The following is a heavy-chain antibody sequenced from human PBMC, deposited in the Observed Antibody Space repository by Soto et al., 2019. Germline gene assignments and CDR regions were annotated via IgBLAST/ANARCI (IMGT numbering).Heavy chain of an antibody. Sequence: SETLSLTCAVYGESFSGYYWSWIRQPPGKGLEWIGEINHSGSTNYNPSLKSRVTISVDTSKNQFSLKLSSVTAADTAIYYCASCHCFSSSCSYLDLWGRGTLVTVSS. CDR3: ASCHCFSSSCSYLDL. D-gene: IGHD2-2*01. CDR1: GESFSGYY. J-gene: IGHJ2*01. CDR2: INHSGST. V-gene: IGHV4-34*01.